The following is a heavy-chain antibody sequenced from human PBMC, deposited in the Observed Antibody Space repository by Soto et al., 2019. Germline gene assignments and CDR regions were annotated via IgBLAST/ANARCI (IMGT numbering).Heavy chain of an antibody. CDR2: MSYDGTKE. J-gene: IGHJ1*01. V-gene: IGHV3-30*18. Sequence: LRLSCAASGFTLTTYGMHWVRQAPGKGLEWVAAMSYDGTKEYYADSVKGRFTISRDSSRNTLFLQLNSLRAEDTAVYYCAKEFGSTWIGHWAEGTRVTV. D-gene: IGHD6-13*01. CDR3: AKEFGSTWIGH. CDR1: GFTLTTYG.